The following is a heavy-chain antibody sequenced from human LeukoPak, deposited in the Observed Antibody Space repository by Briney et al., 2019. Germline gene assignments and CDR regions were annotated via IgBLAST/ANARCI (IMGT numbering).Heavy chain of an antibody. CDR1: GVTFSGDI. CDR2: ISGRRSLI. Sequence: GGSLRLSSADSGVTFSGDIMNSGRQAPRKGLEWVSSISGRRSLIYYTDSAKGRFTISRDNAKNSLYLQMNSLRAEDTAVYYCARGEDYWGQGTLVTVSS. J-gene: IGHJ4*02. CDR3: ARGEDY. V-gene: IGHV3-21*01.